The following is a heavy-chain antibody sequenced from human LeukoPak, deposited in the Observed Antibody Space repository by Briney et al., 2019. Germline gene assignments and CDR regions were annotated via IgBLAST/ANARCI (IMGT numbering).Heavy chain of an antibody. CDR1: GGSFSEYY. CDR2: INHSGTT. Sequence: SETLSLTCGVSGGSFSEYYWNWIRQPPGKGLEWIGEINHSGTTTYAPSLKSRVTISVDTSKNQFSLKLSSVTAADTAVYYCASLKRITMVRGVISLPWGQGTLVTVSS. D-gene: IGHD3-10*01. V-gene: IGHV4-34*01. J-gene: IGHJ5*02. CDR3: ASLKRITMVRGVISLP.